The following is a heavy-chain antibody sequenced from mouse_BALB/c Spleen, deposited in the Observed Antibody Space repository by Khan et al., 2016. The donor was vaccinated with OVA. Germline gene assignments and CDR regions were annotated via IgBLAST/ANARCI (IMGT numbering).Heavy chain of an antibody. CDR2: INPSNGRT. CDR3: AREITRDY. J-gene: IGHJ2*01. V-gene: IGHV1S81*02. CDR1: GYTFTSYW. Sequence: QVQLKQSGAELVKPGASVKLSCKASGYTFTSYWMHWVKQRPGQGLEWIGEINPSNGRTNYNEKFKSKATLTVDKSSSTAYMQLSSPTSEDSAVYYCAREITRDYWGKGTTLTVSS. D-gene: IGHD6-1*01.